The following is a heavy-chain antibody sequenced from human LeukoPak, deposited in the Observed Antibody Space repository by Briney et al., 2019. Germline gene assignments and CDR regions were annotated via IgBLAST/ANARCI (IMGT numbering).Heavy chain of an antibody. J-gene: IGHJ6*02. CDR3: ARVDTAMVSYYGMDV. CDR2: IIPVFGTA. CDR1: GGTFSSYA. V-gene: IGHV1-69*13. Sequence: GASVKVSCKASGGTFSSYAISWVRQAPGQGLEWMGGIIPVFGTANYAQKFQGRVTITADESTSTAYMELSSLRSEETAVYYCARVDTAMVSYYGMDVWGQGTTVTVSS. D-gene: IGHD5-18*01.